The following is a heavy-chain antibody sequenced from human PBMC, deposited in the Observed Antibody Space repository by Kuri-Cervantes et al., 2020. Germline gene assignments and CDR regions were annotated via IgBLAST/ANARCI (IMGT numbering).Heavy chain of an antibody. D-gene: IGHD2-2*01. Sequence: SETLSRTCAVYGRSFSGYYWSWIRQPPGKGLEWSGEINHSGSTNYNPSLKSRVTISVDTSKNQFSLKLSSVTATDTTVYYCVSSRRIVEVPAARRYNGFDPWGQGTLVTVSS. CDR3: VSSRRIVEVPAARRYNGFDP. CDR2: INHSGST. V-gene: IGHV4-34*01. J-gene: IGHJ5*02. CDR1: GRSFSGYY.